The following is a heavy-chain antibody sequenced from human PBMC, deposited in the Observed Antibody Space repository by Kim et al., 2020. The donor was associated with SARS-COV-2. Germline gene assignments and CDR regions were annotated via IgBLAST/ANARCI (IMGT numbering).Heavy chain of an antibody. V-gene: IGHV4-39*02. CDR1: GDSISDSGHY. Sequence: SETLSLTCNVAGDSISDSGHYWGWIRQPPGKALEWIGDIYYSGSTHYHPSLESRLTIAIDTSKNHFSLELKSVTAADTAVYYCVRRPPTFDGVIPFAYWGQGALVIVTS. D-gene: IGHD3-3*01. J-gene: IGHJ4*02. CDR3: VRRPPTFDGVIPFAY. CDR2: IYYSGST.